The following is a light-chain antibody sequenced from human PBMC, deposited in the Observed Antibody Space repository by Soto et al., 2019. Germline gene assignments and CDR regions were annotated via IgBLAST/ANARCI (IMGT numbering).Light chain of an antibody. Sequence: DIHMTQSPSTLSPSLGDRVTITCRASQSISSWLAWYQQKTGKAPKVLIYKASSLESGVPSRFRGSGSGTEFTLTISRLQPEDFGTYYCQQYKSYPITFGQGTRLEIK. CDR3: QQYKSYPIT. CDR2: KAS. J-gene: IGKJ5*01. CDR1: QSISSW. V-gene: IGKV1-5*03.